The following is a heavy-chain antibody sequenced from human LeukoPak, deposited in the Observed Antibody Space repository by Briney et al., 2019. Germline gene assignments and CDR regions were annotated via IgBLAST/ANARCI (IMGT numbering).Heavy chain of an antibody. CDR2: IYYSGST. Sequence: SETLSLTCTVSGGSISSYYWSWIRQPPGKGLEWIGYIYYSGSTNYNPSLKSRVTISVDTSKNQFSLKLSSVTAADTAVYYCASRYCSSTSCQYFDYWGQGTLVTVSS. D-gene: IGHD2-2*01. CDR1: GGSISSYY. V-gene: IGHV4-59*12. CDR3: ASRYCSSTSCQYFDY. J-gene: IGHJ4*02.